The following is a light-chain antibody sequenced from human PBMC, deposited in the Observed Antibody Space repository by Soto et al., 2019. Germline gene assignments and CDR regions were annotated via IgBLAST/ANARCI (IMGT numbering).Light chain of an antibody. CDR2: DAS. CDR3: QQYSRWPLT. V-gene: IGKV3-11*01. Sequence: EIVLTQSPSTLSSSLGERATLSCRASQSVSTCLAWYHQKPGQAPKLLIYDASNRATGVPARFGGSGSGTEFTITISSLEPEDFAVYYCQQYSRWPLTFGQGTRVDIK. J-gene: IGKJ1*01. CDR1: QSVSTC.